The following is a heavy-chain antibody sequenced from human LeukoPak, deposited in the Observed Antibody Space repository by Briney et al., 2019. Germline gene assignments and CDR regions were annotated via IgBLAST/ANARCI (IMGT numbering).Heavy chain of an antibody. V-gene: IGHV3-7*01. D-gene: IGHD5-24*01. CDR1: GFTFSSDW. Sequence: GGPLRVSCAASGFTFSSDWMSCVRQAPGKGLEWVANIKQDGSEKYYVDSVKGRFTISRDNAKNSLYLQMNSLRAEDTAVYYCARDFRWLQFDYWGQGTLVTVPS. CDR3: ARDFRWLQFDY. CDR2: IKQDGSEK. J-gene: IGHJ4*02.